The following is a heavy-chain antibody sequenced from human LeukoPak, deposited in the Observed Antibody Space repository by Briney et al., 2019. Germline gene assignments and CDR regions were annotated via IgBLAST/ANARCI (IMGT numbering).Heavy chain of an antibody. V-gene: IGHV3-23*01. D-gene: IGHD6-6*01. CDR3: AKQLLSRYYYYGMDV. J-gene: IGHJ6*02. CDR2: ISGSAHKI. Sequence: GGSLRLSCVASGITFSNYAVSWVRQAPEKGLDWVSVISGSAHKIRYADSVKGRFTISRDNSKNTLYLQMNSLRAEDTAVYYCAKQLLSRYYYYGMDVWGQGTTVTVSS. CDR1: GITFSNYA.